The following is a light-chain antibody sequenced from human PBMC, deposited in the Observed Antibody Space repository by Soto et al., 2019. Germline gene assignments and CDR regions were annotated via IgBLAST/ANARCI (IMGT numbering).Light chain of an antibody. V-gene: IGLV8-61*01. J-gene: IGLJ1*01. CDR1: TGSVTSAQY. CDR3: VLFMGSGIYV. CDR2: NTN. Sequence: QSVVTQEPSLTVSPGGTVTLTCGSSTGSVTSAQYPFWFQQNPGQAPRTLIYNTNTRSSGVPDRFSGSILGNKAALTITGARADDESDYYCVLFMGSGIYVFGTGTKLTVL.